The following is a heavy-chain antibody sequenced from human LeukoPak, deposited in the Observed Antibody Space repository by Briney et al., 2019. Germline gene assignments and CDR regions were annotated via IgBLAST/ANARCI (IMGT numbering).Heavy chain of an antibody. V-gene: IGHV1-69*13. CDR1: GGTFISYA. D-gene: IGHD4-11*01. CDR3: ARAARTSFTVTFYYYYGMDV. CDR2: IIPIFGTP. J-gene: IGHJ6*02. Sequence: GASVKVSCKASGGTFISYAISWVRQAPGQGLEWMGGIIPIFGTPNYAQKFQGRVTITADESTSTAYMELSSLRSEDTAVYYCARAARTSFTVTFYYYYGMDVWGQGTTVTVSS.